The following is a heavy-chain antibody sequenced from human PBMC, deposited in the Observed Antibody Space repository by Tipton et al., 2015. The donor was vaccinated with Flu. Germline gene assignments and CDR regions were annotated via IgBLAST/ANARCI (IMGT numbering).Heavy chain of an antibody. J-gene: IGHJ3*02. CDR2: VTDSGDST. V-gene: IGHV3-23*01. CDR3: AKGKRISMIRGVVINDALDI. Sequence: SLRLSCAASGFTFSTFAMNWVRQAPGKGLEWVSIVTDSGDSTKYADSVKGRFTISRDNSKNTLYLQMNSLRAEDTALYYCAKGKRISMIRGVVINDALDIWGQGTMVTVSA. D-gene: IGHD3-10*01. CDR1: GFTFSTFA.